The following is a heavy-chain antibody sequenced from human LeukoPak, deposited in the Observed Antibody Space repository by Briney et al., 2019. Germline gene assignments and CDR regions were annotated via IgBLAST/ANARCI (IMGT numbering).Heavy chain of an antibody. D-gene: IGHD3-16*01. Sequence: SETLSLTCTVSGGSITSYYWSWIRQSPGKGLEWIGYIYYTGKTNYNPSLKSRVTISVDTSKNQFSLKVTSVTAADTAVYYCAVLSAGYWGQGTLVSVSS. CDR2: IYYTGKT. J-gene: IGHJ4*02. CDR1: GGSITSYY. V-gene: IGHV4-59*01. CDR3: AVLSAGY.